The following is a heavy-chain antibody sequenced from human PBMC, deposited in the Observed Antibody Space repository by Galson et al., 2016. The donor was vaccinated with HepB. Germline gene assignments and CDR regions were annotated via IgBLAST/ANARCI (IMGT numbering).Heavy chain of an antibody. J-gene: IGHJ4*02. CDR1: GFTFSSYT. D-gene: IGHD1-20*01. CDR3: ARDGITGTTLSFDY. Sequence: SLRLSCAASGFTFSSYTMHWVRQAPGKGLEWVALISSDGSNKYYADSVKGRFTFSRDNSNKMLYLQMNSMRAEDTAVYYCARDGITGTTLSFDYWGQGTLVTVSS. V-gene: IGHV3-30*04. CDR2: ISSDGSNK.